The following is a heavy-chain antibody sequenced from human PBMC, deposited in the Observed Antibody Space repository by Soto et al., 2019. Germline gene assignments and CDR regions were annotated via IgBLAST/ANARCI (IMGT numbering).Heavy chain of an antibody. CDR1: GFTFSSHA. CDR2: ITGSGDST. Sequence: GGSLRLSCAVSGFTFSSHAMSWFRQAPGKGLECVSSITGSGDSTYYADSVKGRFTISRDKSKSTLYLQMNSLRAEDTAVYYCAKDLQVSGWLSAQTFEDCGPGPHVTVSS. J-gene: IGHJ4*02. V-gene: IGHV3-23*01. D-gene: IGHD6-19*01. CDR3: AKDLQVSGWLSAQTFED.